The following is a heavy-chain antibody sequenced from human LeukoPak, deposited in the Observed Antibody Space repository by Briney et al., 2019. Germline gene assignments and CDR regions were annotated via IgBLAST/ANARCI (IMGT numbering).Heavy chain of an antibody. V-gene: IGHV4-59*01. CDR2: IYYSGST. CDR3: ARVGVTHYYYYGMDV. CDR1: GGSISSYY. Sequence: PSGTLSLTCTVSGGSISSYYWSWIRQPPGKGLEWIGYIYYSGSTNYNPSLKSRVTISVDTSKNQFSLKLSSVTAADTAVYYCARVGVTHYYYYGMDVWGQGTTVTVSS. J-gene: IGHJ6*02. D-gene: IGHD3-16*01.